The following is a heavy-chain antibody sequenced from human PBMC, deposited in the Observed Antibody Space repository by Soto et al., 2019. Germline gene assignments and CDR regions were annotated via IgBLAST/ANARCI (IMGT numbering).Heavy chain of an antibody. V-gene: IGHV3-23*01. Sequence: VGSLRLSGAASGFTFSNYAMSWVRQARGKGLEWVSGISGSGGSTYYADSVKGRFTISRDNSKSTLYLQMNSLKAEDTAVYYCGKGGIVVVISATETNWFDPWGQGTLVTVSS. J-gene: IGHJ5*02. CDR3: GKGGIVVVISATETNWFDP. CDR2: ISGSGGST. CDR1: GFTFSNYA. D-gene: IGHD3-22*01.